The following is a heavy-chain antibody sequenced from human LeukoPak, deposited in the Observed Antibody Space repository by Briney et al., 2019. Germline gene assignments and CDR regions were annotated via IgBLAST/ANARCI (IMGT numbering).Heavy chain of an antibody. CDR2: INPNSGCT. V-gene: IGHV1-2*02. CDR3: ARGGDYYDSSGYRTYYFDY. J-gene: IGHJ4*02. D-gene: IGHD3-22*01. CDR1: GYIFTNYY. Sequence: ASVKVSCKASGYIFTNYYMHWVRQAPGQGLEWMGWINPNSGCTNYAQKFQGRVTMTRDTSISTAYMELSRLRSDDTAVYYCARGGDYYDSSGYRTYYFDYWGQGTLVTVSS.